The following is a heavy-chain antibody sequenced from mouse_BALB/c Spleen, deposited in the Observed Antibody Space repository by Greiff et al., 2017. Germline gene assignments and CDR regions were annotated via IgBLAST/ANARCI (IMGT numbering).Heavy chain of an antibody. CDR3: ARGPNYYGSSYLYYAMDY. V-gene: IGHV2-4-1*01. J-gene: IGHJ4*01. D-gene: IGHD1-1*01. CDR2: IWSGGST. CDR1: GFSLTSYG. Sequence: VHLVESGPGLVQPSQSLSITCTVSGFSLTSYGVHWVRQSPGKGLEWLGVIWSGGSTDYNAAFISRLSISKDNSKSQVFFKMNSLQADDTAIYYCARGPNYYGSSYLYYAMDYWGQGTSVTVSS.